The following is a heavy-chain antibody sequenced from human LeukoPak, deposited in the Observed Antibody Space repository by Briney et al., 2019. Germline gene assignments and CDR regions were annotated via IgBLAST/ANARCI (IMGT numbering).Heavy chain of an antibody. V-gene: IGHV1-18*01. J-gene: IGHJ6*02. Sequence: ASVKVSCKASGYTFTSYGISWVRQAPGQGLEWVGWISAYNGNTNYAQKLQGRVTMTTDTSTSTAYMELRSLRSDDTAVYYCARMGSSVSKTYYYYYGMDVWGQGTTVTVSS. D-gene: IGHD2-2*01. CDR2: ISAYNGNT. CDR1: GYTFTSYG. CDR3: ARMGSSVSKTYYYYYGMDV.